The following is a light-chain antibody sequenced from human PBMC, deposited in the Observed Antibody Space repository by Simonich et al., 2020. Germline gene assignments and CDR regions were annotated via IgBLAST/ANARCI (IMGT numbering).Light chain of an antibody. CDR2: VAS. V-gene: IGKV3-11*01. CDR3: QQRSNWPPIT. CDR1: QSVSSY. J-gene: IGKJ5*01. Sequence: EIVLTQSPATLSLSPGERATLSCRASQSVSSYLAWYQQKPGQAPRLRIYVASNRATGIPARFSGSGSGTAFTLTISSLEPEDFAVYYCQQRSNWPPITFGQGTRLEIK.